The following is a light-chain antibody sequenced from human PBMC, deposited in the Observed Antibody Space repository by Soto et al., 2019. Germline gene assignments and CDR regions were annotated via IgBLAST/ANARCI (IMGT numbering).Light chain of an antibody. CDR2: DVS. Sequence: QSVLTQSRSVSGSPGQSVTISCTGTSSDVGAYNYVSWYQQHPGKAPKLMTYDVSKRPSGVPDRFSGSKSGNTASLTISGLQAEDEADYYCCSYADNYSYVLGTGTKVTVL. CDR3: CSYADNYSYV. V-gene: IGLV2-11*01. CDR1: SSDVGAYNY. J-gene: IGLJ1*01.